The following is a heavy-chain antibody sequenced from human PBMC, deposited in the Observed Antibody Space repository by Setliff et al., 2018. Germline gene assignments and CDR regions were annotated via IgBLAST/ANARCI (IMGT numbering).Heavy chain of an antibody. CDR1: GFTFSTYS. D-gene: IGHD1-26*01. Sequence: LRLSCAASGFTFSTYSMNWVRQAPGKGLEWVSYISSRSDIIYYADSVKGRFTISRDNAKNSLYLRLNSLRAEDTAVYYCASNPRKGRSGGYFYDDPYYYYMDVWGKGTTVTVSS. CDR3: ASNPRKGRSGGYFYDDPYYYYMDV. V-gene: IGHV3-48*01. CDR2: ISSRSDII. J-gene: IGHJ6*03.